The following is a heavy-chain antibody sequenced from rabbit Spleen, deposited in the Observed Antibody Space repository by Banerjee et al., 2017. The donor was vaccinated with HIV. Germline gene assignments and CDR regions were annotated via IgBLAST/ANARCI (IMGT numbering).Heavy chain of an antibody. J-gene: IGHJ6*01. D-gene: IGHD1-1*01. CDR2: IATGSSGFT. V-gene: IGHV1S40*01. CDR1: GVSFSFSNY. Sequence: VESGGDLVKPGAPLTLTCTASGVSFSFSNYMCWVRQAPGKGLEWIACIATGSSGFTYFASWAKGRFTISKTSSTTVTLQMTSLTAADTATYFCARDTSSSFSSYGMDLWGPGTLVTVS. CDR3: ARDTSSSFSSYGMDL.